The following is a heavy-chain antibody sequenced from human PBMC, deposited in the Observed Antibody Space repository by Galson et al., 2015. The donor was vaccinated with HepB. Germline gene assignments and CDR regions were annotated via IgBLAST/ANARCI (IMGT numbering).Heavy chain of an antibody. J-gene: IGHJ4*02. CDR2: ISDDGSSK. CDR1: GFTFSSYP. D-gene: IGHD2-21*01. V-gene: IGHV3-30-3*01. CDR3: ARVSPTYSSTPLFDS. Sequence: SLRLSCAASGFTFSSYPIHWVRQAPGKGLEWVTDISDDGSSKYYADSVKGRFTVSRDNSKNTVYLQMGSLRTADTATYYCARVSPTYSSTPLFDSWGQGTLVIVSS.